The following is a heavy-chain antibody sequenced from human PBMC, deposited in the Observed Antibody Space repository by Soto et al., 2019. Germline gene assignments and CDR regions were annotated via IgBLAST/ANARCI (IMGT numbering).Heavy chain of an antibody. CDR1: GYTFTSYY. CDR2: INPSGGST. J-gene: IGHJ4*02. V-gene: IGHV1-46*03. Sequence: ASVKVSCKACGYTFTSYYMHWVRQAPGQGLEWMGIINPSGGSTSYAQKFQGRVTMTRDTSTSTVYMELSGLRSEDTAVYYCARGLDIVVVPAAISFDYWGQGTLVTVSS. D-gene: IGHD2-2*02. CDR3: ARGLDIVVVPAAISFDY.